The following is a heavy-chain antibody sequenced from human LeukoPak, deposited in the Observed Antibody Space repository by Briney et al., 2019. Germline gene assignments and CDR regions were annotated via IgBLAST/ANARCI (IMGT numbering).Heavy chain of an antibody. CDR2: IFGSGGSA. D-gene: IGHD6-19*01. Sequence: GGSLRLSCAATGFTFNTYAMYWVRQAPGKGLEWVSGIFGSGGSAHYADSVKGRFTISRDNSKNTVYLQMDSLRVEDTAVYYCGKTTTGYSSGRYPGWPVDYWGQGTLVTVSS. CDR1: GFTFNTYA. V-gene: IGHV3-23*01. J-gene: IGHJ4*02. CDR3: GKTTTGYSSGRYPGWPVDY.